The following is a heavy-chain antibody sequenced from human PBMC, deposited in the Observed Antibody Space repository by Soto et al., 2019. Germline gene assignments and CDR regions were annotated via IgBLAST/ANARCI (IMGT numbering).Heavy chain of an antibody. J-gene: IGHJ5*02. CDR1: GFTFSNYG. CDR2: ISFDGNNK. D-gene: IGHD3-22*01. V-gene: IGHV3-30*03. Sequence: PGGSLRLSCAASGFTFSNYGMHWVRQAPGKGLEWVAIISFDGNNKYYSDSVKGRFTISRDNSKNMVFLQMNSLRPEGTAVYYCLQQKEHLYDSSPRETWGQGTPVTVSS. CDR3: LQQKEHLYDSSPRET.